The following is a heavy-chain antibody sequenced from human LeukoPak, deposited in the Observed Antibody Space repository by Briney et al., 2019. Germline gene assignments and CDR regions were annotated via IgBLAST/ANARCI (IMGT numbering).Heavy chain of an antibody. CDR2: INPNSGGT. D-gene: IGHD2-2*01. J-gene: IGHJ4*02. V-gene: IGHV1-2*02. CDR1: GYTFTNNF. Sequence: ASVKVSCKASGYTFTNNFIHWVRQAPGQGLEWMGWINPNSGGTNSAQRFQGRVTMTRDTSISTAYMDLSSLRSDDTAVYYCTRGVGTSLFADWGQGTLVTVSS. CDR3: TRGVGTSLFAD.